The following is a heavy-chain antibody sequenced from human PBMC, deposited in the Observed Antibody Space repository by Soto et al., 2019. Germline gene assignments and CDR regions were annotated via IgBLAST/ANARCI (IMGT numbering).Heavy chain of an antibody. D-gene: IGHD3-22*01. CDR3: ARDYPPAHYYDSSGYLFDY. J-gene: IGHJ4*02. Sequence: VASVKVSCKASGYTFTSYYMHWVRQAPGQGLEWMGIINPSGGSTSYAQKFQGRVTMTRDTSTSTVYMELSSLRSEDTAVYYCARDYPPAHYYDSSGYLFDYWGQGTLVTVYS. CDR1: GYTFTSYY. CDR2: INPSGGST. V-gene: IGHV1-46*01.